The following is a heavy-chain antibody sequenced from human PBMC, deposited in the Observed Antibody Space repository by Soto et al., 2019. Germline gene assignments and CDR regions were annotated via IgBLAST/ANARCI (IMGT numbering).Heavy chain of an antibody. V-gene: IGHV3-33*01. CDR2: IWYDGSKQ. J-gene: IGHJ4*01. Sequence: QPGGSLRLSCTSSGFTFSSYSMHWVRQAPGKGLEWVALIWYDGSKQYYVDSVKGRFTISRDNSKNTLSLQMNSLRVEDTAVYYCARGPTSIFGGVAVHYYFDYWGQGTLVTVSS. CDR1: GFTFSSYS. CDR3: ARGPTSIFGGVAVHYYFDY. D-gene: IGHD3-16*01.